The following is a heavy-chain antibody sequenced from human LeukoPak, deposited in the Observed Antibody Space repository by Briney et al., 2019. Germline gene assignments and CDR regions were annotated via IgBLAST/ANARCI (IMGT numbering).Heavy chain of an antibody. Sequence: GGSLRLSCAASGFSVSTNYMGWVRQAPGKGLQWVCVIYSGGNTYYAPSVNGRFTISRDNSKNTLYLQMNNLTAADTAVYYCASCRSRWYGAGYWGQGTLVTVPS. CDR3: ASCRSRWYGAGY. J-gene: IGHJ4*02. V-gene: IGHV3-53*01. D-gene: IGHD6-13*01. CDR1: GFSVSTNY. CDR2: IYSGGNT.